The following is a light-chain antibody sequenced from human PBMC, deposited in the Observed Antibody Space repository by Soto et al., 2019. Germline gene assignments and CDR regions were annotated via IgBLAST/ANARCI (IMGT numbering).Light chain of an antibody. CDR2: AAS. V-gene: IGKV1-8*01. CDR3: QQYYSYPHT. CDR1: QGISSY. Sequence: AIRMTQSPSSFSASTGDRVTITCRASQGISSYLAWYQQKPGKAPKLLIYAASTLQSGVPSRFSGSGSGTDFTLTISCLQPEDFATYYCQQYYSYPHTLGQGTKVEIK. J-gene: IGKJ1*01.